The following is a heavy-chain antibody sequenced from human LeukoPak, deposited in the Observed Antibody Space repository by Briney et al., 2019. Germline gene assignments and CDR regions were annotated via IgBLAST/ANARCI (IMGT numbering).Heavy chain of an antibody. CDR3: ARVAGDYYFDY. CDR2: IYYSGGT. CDR1: GGSISSYY. D-gene: IGHD4-17*01. Sequence: SETLSLTCTVSGGSISSYYWSWIRQPPGKGLEWIGYIYYSGGTNYNPSLKSRVTISVDTSKNQFSLKLSSVTAADTAVYYCARVAGDYYFDYWGQGTLVAVSS. J-gene: IGHJ4*02. V-gene: IGHV4-59*01.